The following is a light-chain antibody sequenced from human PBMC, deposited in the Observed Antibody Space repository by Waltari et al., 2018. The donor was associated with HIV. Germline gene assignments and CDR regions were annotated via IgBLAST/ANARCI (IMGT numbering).Light chain of an antibody. V-gene: IGKV4-1*01. Sequence: DIVMTQSPDSLAVSLRARATTNCKSSNSVLSTSNSNNYLAWYQQKPGQPPKLPIYWASTRESGVPDRFSGSGSGTEFTLTISSLQAEDVAVYYCQQYYSTPITFGQGTRLEIK. CDR2: WAS. CDR3: QQYYSTPIT. CDR1: NSVLSTSNSNNY. J-gene: IGKJ5*01.